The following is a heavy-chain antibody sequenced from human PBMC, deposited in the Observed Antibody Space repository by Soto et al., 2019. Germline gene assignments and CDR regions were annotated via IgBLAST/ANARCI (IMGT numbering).Heavy chain of an antibody. V-gene: IGHV1-69*02. D-gene: IGHD2-2*02. CDR3: AREYCSSTSCYRDY. CDR2: IIPILGIA. Sequence: QVQLVQSGAEVKKPGSSVKVSCKASGGTFSSYTISWVRQAPGQGLEWMGRIIPILGIANYAQKFQGRVTITADKATNTADMELSSLRSEDTAVYYCAREYCSSTSCYRDYWGQGTLVTVSS. J-gene: IGHJ4*02. CDR1: GGTFSSYT.